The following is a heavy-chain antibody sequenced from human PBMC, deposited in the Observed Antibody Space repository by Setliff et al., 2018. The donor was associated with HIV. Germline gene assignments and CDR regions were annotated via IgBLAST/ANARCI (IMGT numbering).Heavy chain of an antibody. V-gene: IGHV1-46*01. Sequence: ASVKVSCKASGYTFTKSIIHWVRQAPGQGLEWMGAIIPSGGSTGYAEKFQARVTMSVDTSKNQFSLKLNSVTAADTAVYYCARPVASSGSYTYSWGPGTLVTVSS. CDR1: GYTFTKSI. CDR2: IIPSGGST. CDR3: ARPVASSGSYTYS. D-gene: IGHD3-10*01. J-gene: IGHJ4*02.